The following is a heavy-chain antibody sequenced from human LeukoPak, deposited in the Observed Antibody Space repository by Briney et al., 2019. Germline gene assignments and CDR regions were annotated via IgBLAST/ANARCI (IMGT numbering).Heavy chain of an antibody. V-gene: IGHV1-69*05. CDR3: AGRGALGELSWWYFDL. Sequence: ASVKVSCKASGGTLSSYAISWVRQAPGQGLEWMGGIIPIFGTANYAQKFQGRVTITTDESTSTAYMELSSLRSEDTAVYYCAGRGALGELSWWYFDLWGRGTLVTVSS. D-gene: IGHD3-16*02. J-gene: IGHJ2*01. CDR1: GGTLSSYA. CDR2: IIPIFGTA.